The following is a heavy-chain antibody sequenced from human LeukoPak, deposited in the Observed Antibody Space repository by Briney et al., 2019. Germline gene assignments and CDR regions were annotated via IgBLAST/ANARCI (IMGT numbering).Heavy chain of an antibody. D-gene: IGHD2-21*01. J-gene: IGHJ3*02. CDR1: GVTLSNYA. V-gene: IGHV3-23*01. CDR3: ARGAYHDGGDYDGSGAFDI. Sequence: GGSLRLSCVASGVTLSNYAMSWARQAPGKGLEWVSGISSSGSGGNTYYADSVKGRFTISRDSSKNTLYLWMNRLRAGDTAVYYCARGAYHDGGDYDGSGAFDIWGQGTMVTASS. CDR2: ISSSGSGGNT.